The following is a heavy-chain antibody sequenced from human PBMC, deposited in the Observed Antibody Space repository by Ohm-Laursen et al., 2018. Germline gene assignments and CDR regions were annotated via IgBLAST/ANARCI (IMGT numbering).Heavy chain of an antibody. Sequence: SLRLSCTASGFTFDDYAMHWVRQAPGKGLEWVSGISWNSGSIGYADSVKGRFTISRDNAKNSLYLQMNRLRAEDTALYYCAKALIAAAGSNFDYWCQGTLVTVSS. D-gene: IGHD6-13*01. J-gene: IGHJ4*02. CDR1: GFTFDDYA. CDR2: ISWNSGSI. CDR3: AKALIAAAGSNFDY. V-gene: IGHV3-9*01.